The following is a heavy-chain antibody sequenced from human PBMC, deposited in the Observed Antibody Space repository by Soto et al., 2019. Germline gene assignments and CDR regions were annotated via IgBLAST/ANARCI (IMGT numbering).Heavy chain of an antibody. CDR2: IRSKAYGGTT. CDR1: GFTFGDYA. D-gene: IGHD5-12*01. J-gene: IGHJ6*02. CDR3: TRTVGYEGPGNYYYYYGMDV. V-gene: IGHV3-49*04. Sequence: PVGSLRLSGTASGFTFGDYAMSWVRQAPGKGLEWVGFIRSKAYGGTTEYAASVKGRFTISRDDSKSIAYLQMNSLKTEDTAVYYCTRTVGYEGPGNYYYYYGMDVWGQGTTVTVSS.